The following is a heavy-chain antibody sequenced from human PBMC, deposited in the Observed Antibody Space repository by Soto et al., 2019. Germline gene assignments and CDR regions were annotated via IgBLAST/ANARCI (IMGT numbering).Heavy chain of an antibody. CDR3: ARGPPYDYIWGSYRHDAFDI. CDR2: INHSGST. J-gene: IGHJ3*02. D-gene: IGHD3-16*02. CDR1: GGSFSGYY. Sequence: PSETLSLTCAVDGGSFSGYYWSWIRQPPGKGLEWIGEINHSGSTNYNPSLKSRVTISVDTSKNQFSLKLSSVTAADTAVYYCARGPPYDYIWGSYRHDAFDIWGQGTMVTVSS. V-gene: IGHV4-34*01.